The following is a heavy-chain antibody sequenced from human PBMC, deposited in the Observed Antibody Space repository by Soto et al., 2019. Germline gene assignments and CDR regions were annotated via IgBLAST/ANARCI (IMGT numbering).Heavy chain of an antibody. V-gene: IGHV4-39*01. CDR1: GGSISSSSYY. CDR2: IYYSGST. J-gene: IGHJ4*02. CDR3: ARRYYDFWSGYYTGRYFDY. D-gene: IGHD3-3*01. Sequence: SETLSLTFTVSGGSISSSSYYWGWIRQPPGKGLEWIGSIYYSGSTYYNPSLKSRVTISVDTSKNQFSLKLSSVTAADTAVYYCARRYYDFWSGYYTGRYFDYWGQGTLVTVSS.